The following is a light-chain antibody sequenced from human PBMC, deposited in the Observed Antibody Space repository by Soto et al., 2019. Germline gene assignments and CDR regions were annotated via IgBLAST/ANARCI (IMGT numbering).Light chain of an antibody. V-gene: IGKV1-39*01. CDR1: QKISTY. CDR2: AAS. J-gene: IGKJ3*01. CDR3: QQSYSIPFT. Sequence: DIQMTQSPSSLSASVGDRVTITCRASQKISTYLTWYQLKPGKAPSLLIYAASTLQRGVPSRFSGSGSGTDFTLTSSSLQPEAFATCYCQQSYSIPFTFGPGTKVDL.